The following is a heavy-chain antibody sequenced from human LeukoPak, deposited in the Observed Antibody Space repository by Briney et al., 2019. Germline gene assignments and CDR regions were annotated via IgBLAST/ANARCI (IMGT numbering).Heavy chain of an antibody. CDR2: IYYSGST. D-gene: IGHD6-13*01. CDR1: GGSISSGGYY. J-gene: IGHJ4*02. Sequence: SQTLSLTCTVSGGSISSGGYYWSWIRQHPGKGLECLGFIYYSGSTYYNPSLKSRVTISVDTSKNQFSLKLSSVTAADTAVYYCARGSGGMYSSSFPYFDYWGQGTLVTVSS. V-gene: IGHV4-31*03. CDR3: ARGSGGMYSSSFPYFDY.